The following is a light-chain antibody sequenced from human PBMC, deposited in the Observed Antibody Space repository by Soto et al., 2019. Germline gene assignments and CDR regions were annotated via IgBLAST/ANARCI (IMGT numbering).Light chain of an antibody. CDR2: EVN. CDR1: SSDIGGYNF. CDR3: FSYTTSTTNV. V-gene: IGLV2-14*01. Sequence: QSALTQAASVSGSPGQSITISCVGTSSDIGGYNFVSWYQQYPGKAPKLLIFEVNKRPSGVSNRFSGSKSGNTASLTISGLQAEDEADYFCFSYTTSTTNVFGTGTKLTVL. J-gene: IGLJ1*01.